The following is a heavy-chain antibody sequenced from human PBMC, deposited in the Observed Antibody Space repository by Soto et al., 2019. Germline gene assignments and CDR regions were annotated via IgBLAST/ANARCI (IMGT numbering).Heavy chain of an antibody. J-gene: IGHJ6*02. V-gene: IGHV3-11*01. D-gene: IGHD2-15*01. CDR2: ISSSGSTI. CDR3: ASCSGGSKGLPYYYYGMDV. Sequence: PGWSLRLSCASSVFTFIDYYMSWIRQAPGKGLEWVSYISSSGSTIYYADSVKGRFTISRDNAKNSLYLQMNSLRAEDTAVYYCASCSGGSKGLPYYYYGMDVWGQGTTVTVSS. CDR1: VFTFIDYY.